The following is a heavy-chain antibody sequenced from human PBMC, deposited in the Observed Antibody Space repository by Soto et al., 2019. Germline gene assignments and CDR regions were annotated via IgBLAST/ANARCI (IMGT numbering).Heavy chain of an antibody. CDR1: GLTFSSYG. CDR2: ISYDGSNK. CDR3: ANDSEACISTSGSAPKTNYYGMGV. V-gene: IGHV3-30*18. Sequence: PEVSLRLSCSPSGLTFSSYGMHWVLQAPGKGLEWVAVISYDGSNKYYADSVKGRFTISRDNSKNTLYLQMSGLRAEATAVYYCANDSEACISTSGSAPKTNYYGMGVCDKGSRFT. D-gene: IGHD2-2*01. J-gene: IGHJ6*04.